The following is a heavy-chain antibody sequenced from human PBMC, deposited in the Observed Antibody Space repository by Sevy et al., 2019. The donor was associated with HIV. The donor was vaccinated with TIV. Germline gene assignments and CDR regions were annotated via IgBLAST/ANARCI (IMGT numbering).Heavy chain of an antibody. CDR3: ASAYYYDSTGVVDY. CDR2: ISHSGST. V-gene: IGHV4-30-2*01. J-gene: IGHJ4*02. Sequence: SETLSLTCAVSGGSISSGGYSWSWIRQPPGKGLEWIGYISHSGSTYYNPSLKSRVTISVDRSKNQFSLKLSSVTAADSAVYYCASAYYYDSTGVVDYWGQGTLVTVSS. CDR1: GGSISSGGYS. D-gene: IGHD3-22*01.